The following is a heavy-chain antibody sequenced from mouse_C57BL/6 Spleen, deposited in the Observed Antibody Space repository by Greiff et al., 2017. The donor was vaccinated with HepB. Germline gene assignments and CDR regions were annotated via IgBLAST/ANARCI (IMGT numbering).Heavy chain of an antibody. CDR3: ARQIYYYYAMDY. CDR2: ISSGSSTI. J-gene: IGHJ4*01. CDR1: GFTFSDYG. D-gene: IGHD2-1*01. V-gene: IGHV5-17*01. Sequence: DVKLVESGGGLVKPGGSLKLSCAASGFTFSDYGMHWVRQAPEKGLEWVAYISSGSSTIYYADTVKGRFTISRDNAKNTLFLQMTSLRSEDTAMYYCARQIYYYYAMDYWGQGTSVTVSS.